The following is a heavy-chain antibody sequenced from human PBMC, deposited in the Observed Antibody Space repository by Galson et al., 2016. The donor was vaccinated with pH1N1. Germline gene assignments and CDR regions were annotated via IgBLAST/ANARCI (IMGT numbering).Heavy chain of an antibody. D-gene: IGHD2-15*01. J-gene: IGHJ6*02. Sequence: SLRLSCAASGFTFSTYWMAWVRQAPGKGLEWVANIKEDGSEKYHVGSLQGRFTISRDNAKNSLFLQMNSLRAEDTAVYYCARSGGSDMDVWGQGTTVTVS. V-gene: IGHV3-7*03. CDR1: GFTFSTYW. CDR3: ARSGGSDMDV. CDR2: IKEDGSEK.